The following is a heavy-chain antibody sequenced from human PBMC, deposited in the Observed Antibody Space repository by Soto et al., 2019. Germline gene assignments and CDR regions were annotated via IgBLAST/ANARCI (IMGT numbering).Heavy chain of an antibody. CDR1: GGSISSSSYY. CDR3: ASYCSGGSCFYYYYGMDV. V-gene: IGHV4-39*01. CDR2: IYYSGST. Sequence: QLQLQESGPGLVKPSETLSLTCTVSGGSISSSSYYWGWIRQPPGKGLEWIGSIYYSGSTYYNPSLKSRVTISVATSKNQFSLRLSSVTAADTAVYYCASYCSGGSCFYYYYGMDVWGQGTTVTVSS. D-gene: IGHD2-15*01. J-gene: IGHJ6*02.